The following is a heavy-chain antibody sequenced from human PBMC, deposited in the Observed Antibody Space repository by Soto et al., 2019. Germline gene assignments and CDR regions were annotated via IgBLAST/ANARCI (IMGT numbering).Heavy chain of an antibody. CDR1: GFTFSNYA. CDR2: ISGNGGNT. D-gene: IGHD2-15*01. Sequence: HPGGSLRLSCAASGFTFSNYAMSWVRQAPGKGLEWVSSISGNGGNTFYADSVKGRFTISRDNSKNTLFLQMNGLRAEDTALFYCAKKYCSGIGCSAPAFDVWGQGTVVTVSS. V-gene: IGHV3-23*01. CDR3: AKKYCSGIGCSAPAFDV. J-gene: IGHJ3*01.